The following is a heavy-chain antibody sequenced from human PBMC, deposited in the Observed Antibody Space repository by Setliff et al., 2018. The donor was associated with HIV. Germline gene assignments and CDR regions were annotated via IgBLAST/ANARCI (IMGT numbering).Heavy chain of an antibody. CDR3: AGRGGYNDWYFDY. D-gene: IGHD5-12*01. CDR1: GGSLSGYH. V-gene: IGHV4-34*01. CDR2: INHSGSS. Sequence: PSETLSLTCAVYGGSLSGYHWSWIRQPPGKGLEWIGEINHSGSSNYNPSLKSRVTISVDTSKNQFSLKLTSVTTADTAMYYCAGRGGYNDWYFDYWGQGALVTVSS. J-gene: IGHJ4*02.